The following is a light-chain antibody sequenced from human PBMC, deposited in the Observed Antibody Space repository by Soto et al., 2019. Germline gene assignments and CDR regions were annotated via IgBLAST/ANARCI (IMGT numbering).Light chain of an antibody. CDR2: DES. V-gene: IGKV3-11*01. J-gene: IGKJ4*01. Sequence: EIVLTQSPGTLSLSPGERATLSCRASQSVSRYLAWYQQKPGQAPRLVIYDESNRATGIPARFSGSGSGTDFTLTISSLEPEDFAVYYCQQRSSWPLTFGGGTKVDI. CDR1: QSVSRY. CDR3: QQRSSWPLT.